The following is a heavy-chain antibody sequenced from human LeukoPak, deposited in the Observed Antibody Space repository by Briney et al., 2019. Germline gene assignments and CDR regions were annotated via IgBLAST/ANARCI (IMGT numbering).Heavy chain of an antibody. V-gene: IGHV4-59*08. D-gene: IGHD3-3*01. CDR2: IHYSGTT. J-gene: IGHJ4*02. CDR1: GGSISTYY. CDR3: ARHAEQKGRITIFGVAEFDY. Sequence: SETLSLTCTVSGGSISTYYWSWIRQPPGKGLEWIAYIHYSGTTDYSSSLRSRVTISLDTSKNQFSLKRSSVTAADTAVYYCARHAEQKGRITIFGVAEFDYWGQGTLVTVSS.